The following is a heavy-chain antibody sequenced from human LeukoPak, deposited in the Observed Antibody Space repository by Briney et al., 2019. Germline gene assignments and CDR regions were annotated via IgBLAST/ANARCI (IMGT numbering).Heavy chain of an antibody. CDR1: GFSVSSNY. CDR2: IYSGGST. Sequence: GGSLRLSCAASGFSVSSNYMSWVRQAPGKGVEWVSVIYSGGSTYYADSVKGRFTISRDNSKNTLYLQMNSLRAEDTAVYYCAGAHYSSGWYVGRGYYFDYWGQGTLVTVSS. CDR3: AGAHYSSGWYVGRGYYFDY. V-gene: IGHV3-66*02. J-gene: IGHJ4*02. D-gene: IGHD6-19*01.